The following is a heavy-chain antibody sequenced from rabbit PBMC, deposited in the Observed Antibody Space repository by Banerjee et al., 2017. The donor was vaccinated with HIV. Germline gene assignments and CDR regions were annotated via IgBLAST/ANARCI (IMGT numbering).Heavy chain of an antibody. D-gene: IGHD7-1*01. V-gene: IGHV1S40*01. Sequence: QSLEESGGDLVKPGASLTLTCTASGFTFSNYYMCWVRQAPGKGLEWIACIDADSSDTTYYASWVNGRFTISKTSSTTVTLQMTSLTAADTATYVCARDLWYPLNLWGPGTLVTVS. CDR1: GFTFSNYY. J-gene: IGHJ4*01. CDR3: ARDLWYPLNL. CDR2: IDADSSDTT.